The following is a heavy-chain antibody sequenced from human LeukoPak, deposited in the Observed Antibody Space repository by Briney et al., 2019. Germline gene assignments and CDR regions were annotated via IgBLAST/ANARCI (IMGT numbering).Heavy chain of an antibody. V-gene: IGHV4-59*08. Sequence: PSETLSLTCTASGGSISSYYWSWIQQPPGKGLEWIGYIYYSGSTNYNPSLKSRVTISVDTSKNQFSLKLSSVTAADTAVYYCARLTFGGVIVDYWGQGTLVTVSS. D-gene: IGHD3-16*02. CDR1: GGSISSYY. CDR3: ARLTFGGVIVDY. J-gene: IGHJ4*02. CDR2: IYYSGST.